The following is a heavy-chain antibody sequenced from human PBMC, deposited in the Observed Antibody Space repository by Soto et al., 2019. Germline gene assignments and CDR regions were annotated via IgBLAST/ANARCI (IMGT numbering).Heavy chain of an antibody. CDR2: INPSGGST. CDR3: ARGRTQALVVVALGWFDT. D-gene: IGHD2-15*01. V-gene: IGHV1-46*01. Sequence: ASVKVSCKASGYTFTSYYMHWVRQAPGQGLEWMGIINPSGGSTSYAQKFQGRVTMTRDTSTSTVYMELSSLRSEDTAVYYCARGRTQALVVVALGWFDTWVQGTLVTVSS. J-gene: IGHJ5*02. CDR1: GYTFTSYY.